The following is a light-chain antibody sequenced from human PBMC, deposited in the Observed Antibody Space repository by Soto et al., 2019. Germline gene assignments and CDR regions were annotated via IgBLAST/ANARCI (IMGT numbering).Light chain of an antibody. CDR2: GAS. CDR1: QSDSTNY. CDR3: QQYGSSPPT. J-gene: IGKJ1*01. V-gene: IGKV3-20*01. Sequence: EIVLTQSPGTLSLSPGERATLSCRASQSDSTNYLAWYQRKPGQAPRLLIYGASNRATGIPDRFSGSGSGTDFTLTITRLEPEDFAVYYCQQYGSSPPTFGQGTKVEIK.